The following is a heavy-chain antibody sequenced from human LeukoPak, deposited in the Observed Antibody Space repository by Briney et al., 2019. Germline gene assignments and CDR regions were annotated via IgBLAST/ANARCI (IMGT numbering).Heavy chain of an antibody. CDR1: GGSISSGGYY. V-gene: IGHV4-31*03. J-gene: IGHJ6*02. CDR2: IYYSGST. Sequence: SETLSLTCTVSGGSISSGGYYWSWIRQHPGKGLEWIGYIYYSGSTYYNPSLKSRVTISVDTSKNQFSLKLSSVTAADTAVYYCARKPDYYYYGMDVWGQGTTVTVSS. CDR3: ARKPDYYYYGMDV.